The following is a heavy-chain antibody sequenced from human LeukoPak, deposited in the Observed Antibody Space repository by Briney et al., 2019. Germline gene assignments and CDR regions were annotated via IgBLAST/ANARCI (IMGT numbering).Heavy chain of an antibody. Sequence: PSETLSLTCTVSGYSISSGYYWGWIRQPPGKGLEWIGSIYHSGSTYYNPSLKSRVTISVDTSKDQFSLKLSSVTAADTAVYYCARLRGGTTHYWGQGTLVTVSS. J-gene: IGHJ4*02. D-gene: IGHD2-2*01. V-gene: IGHV4-38-2*02. CDR3: ARLRGGTTHY. CDR2: IYHSGST. CDR1: GYSISSGYY.